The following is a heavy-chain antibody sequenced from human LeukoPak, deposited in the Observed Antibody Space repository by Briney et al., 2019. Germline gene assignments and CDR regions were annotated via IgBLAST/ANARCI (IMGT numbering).Heavy chain of an antibody. D-gene: IGHD5-18*01. J-gene: IGHJ4*02. CDR1: GFTFSSYA. V-gene: IGHV3-23*01. CDR3: AKDGGYSYGYFDY. Sequence: PGGSLRLSCAASGFTFSSYAMGWVRQAPGKGLEWVSAISGSGGSTYYADSVKGRFTISRDNSKNTLYLQMNSLRAEDTALYYCAKDGGYSYGYFDYWGQGTLVTVSS. CDR2: ISGSGGST.